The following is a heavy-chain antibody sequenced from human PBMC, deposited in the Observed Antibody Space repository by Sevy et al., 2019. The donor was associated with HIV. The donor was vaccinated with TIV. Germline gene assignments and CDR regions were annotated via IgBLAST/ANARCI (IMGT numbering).Heavy chain of an antibody. CDR2: IIPIFGTA. Sequence: ASVKVSCKASGGTFSSYAISWVRQAPGQGLEWMGGIIPIFGTANYAQKFQGRVTITADESTSTAYMELSSLRSEDTAVYYCAREYRNGSNYVFFGRSYGYYYGMDVWGQGTTVTVSS. CDR1: GGTFSSYA. V-gene: IGHV1-69*13. CDR3: AREYRNGSNYVFFGRSYGYYYGMDV. J-gene: IGHJ6*02. D-gene: IGHD4-4*01.